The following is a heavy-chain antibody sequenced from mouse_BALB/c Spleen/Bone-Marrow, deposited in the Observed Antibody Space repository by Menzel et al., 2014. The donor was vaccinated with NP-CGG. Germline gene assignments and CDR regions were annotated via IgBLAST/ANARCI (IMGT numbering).Heavy chain of an antibody. CDR1: GYTFTSYW. CDR3: ARWLLRYYAMDD. D-gene: IGHD2-3*01. V-gene: IGHV1-69*02. J-gene: IGHJ4*01. CDR2: IDSSDSYT. Sequence: QVQLQQPGAELVKPGASVKLSCKASGYTFTSYWMHWVKQRPGQGLEWIGEIDSSDSYTNYNQKFKGKATLTVDKSSSTAYMQLGSLTSEDSAVYFCARWLLRYYAMDDWGQGASVTVSS.